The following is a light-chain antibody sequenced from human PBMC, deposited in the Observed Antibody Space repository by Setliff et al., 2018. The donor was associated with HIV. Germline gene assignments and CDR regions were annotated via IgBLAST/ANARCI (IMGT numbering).Light chain of an antibody. CDR1: SGDVGRYNL. CDR2: QAS. J-gene: IGLJ1*01. CDR3: SSYTTTDTYV. Sequence: QSVLTQPASVSGSPGQSITISCTGTSGDVGRYNLVSWYQQRPGKPPKLMIYQASKRPSGVSNRFSGSKSGNTASLTISGLQAEDEADYYCSSYTTTDTYVFGIGTKVTVL. V-gene: IGLV2-14*02.